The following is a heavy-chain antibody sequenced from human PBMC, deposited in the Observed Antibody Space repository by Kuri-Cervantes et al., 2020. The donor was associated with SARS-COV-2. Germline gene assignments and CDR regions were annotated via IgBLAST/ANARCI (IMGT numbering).Heavy chain of an antibody. D-gene: IGHD5-24*01. J-gene: IGHJ4*01. CDR1: GFTFSSYA. CDR3: ARGMAGTPRYFDC. V-gene: IGHV3-23*01. CDR2: LNPGGAT. Sequence: GGSLRLSCAASGFTFSSYAMRWVRQSAGKGLEWVSSLNPGGATFYADSVKGRFTISTDTSKNMVFLQMNNLRVDDTAVYYCARGMAGTPRYFDCWGRGTLVTVSS.